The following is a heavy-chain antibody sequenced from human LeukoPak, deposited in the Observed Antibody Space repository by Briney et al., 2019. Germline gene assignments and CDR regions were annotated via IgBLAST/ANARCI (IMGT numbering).Heavy chain of an antibody. V-gene: IGHV3-23*01. J-gene: IGHJ4*02. CDR3: TTEGGWSFYFDY. D-gene: IGHD2-15*01. CDR1: GFIFSNYA. Sequence: GGSLRLSCAASGFIFSNYAMSWVRQTPGKGLEWVSLISDSGANTHYADSVRGRFTISRDNARNTLYLQMNSLKTEDTAVYYCTTEGGWSFYFDYWGQGTLVTVSS. CDR2: ISDSGANT.